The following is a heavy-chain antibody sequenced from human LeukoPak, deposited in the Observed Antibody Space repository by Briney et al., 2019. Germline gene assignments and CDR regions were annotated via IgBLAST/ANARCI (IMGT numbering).Heavy chain of an antibody. CDR2: ISGSGADT. D-gene: IGHD1-1*01. V-gene: IGHV3-23*01. CDR3: AKGQELDDGVFDS. Sequence: GGSLRLSCAASGFTSSNYAMNWVRQAPGKGLEWVSAISGSGADTYYADSVKGRFTISRDNSKNTLYLQMNSLRAEDTAIYYCAKGQELDDGVFDSWGQGTLVTVSS. J-gene: IGHJ4*02. CDR1: GFTSSNYA.